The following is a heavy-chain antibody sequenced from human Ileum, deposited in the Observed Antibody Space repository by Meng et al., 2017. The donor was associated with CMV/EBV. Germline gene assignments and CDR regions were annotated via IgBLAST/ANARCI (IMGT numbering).Heavy chain of an antibody. D-gene: IGHD3-16*01. CDR1: GFTFSSYA. Sequence: LVLSCAASGFTFSSYAMSWVRQAPGKGLEWVSVIYSGGSSTYYADSVKGRFTISRDNSKNTLYLQMNSLRAEDTAVYYCVRLLDSDYWGQGTLVTVSS. J-gene: IGHJ4*02. V-gene: IGHV3-23*03. CDR2: IYSGGSST. CDR3: VRLLDSDY.